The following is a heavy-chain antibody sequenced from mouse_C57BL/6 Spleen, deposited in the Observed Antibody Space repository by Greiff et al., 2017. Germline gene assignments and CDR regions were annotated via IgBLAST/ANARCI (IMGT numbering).Heavy chain of an antibody. CDR2: INHDGSST. J-gene: IGHJ2*01. V-gene: IGHV5-16*01. Sequence: EVQRVESEGGLVQPGSSMKLSCTASGFTFSDYYMAWVRQVPEKGLEWVANINHDGSSTYYLDSLKSRFIISRDNAKNILYLQMGSLKSEDTATYYCARDNGNYFDCWGQGTTLTVSS. D-gene: IGHD2-1*01. CDR3: ARDNGNYFDC. CDR1: GFTFSDYY.